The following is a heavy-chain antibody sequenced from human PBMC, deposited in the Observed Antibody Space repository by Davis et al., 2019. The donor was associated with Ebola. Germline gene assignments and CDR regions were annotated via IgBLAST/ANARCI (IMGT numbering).Heavy chain of an antibody. D-gene: IGHD2-15*01. CDR2: INHSGST. Sequence: SQTLSLTCAVYGGSFSGYYWSWIRQPPGKGLEWIGEINHSGSTNYNPSLKSRVTISVDTSKNQFSLKLSSVTAADTAVYYCARVRMVVPYYYDMDVWGQGTTVTVSS. V-gene: IGHV4-34*01. CDR1: GGSFSGYY. J-gene: IGHJ6*02. CDR3: ARVRMVVPYYYDMDV.